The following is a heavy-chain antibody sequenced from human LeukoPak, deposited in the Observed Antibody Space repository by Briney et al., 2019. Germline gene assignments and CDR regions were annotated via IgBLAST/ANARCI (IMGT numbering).Heavy chain of an antibody. CDR1: GGSISSYY. V-gene: IGHV4-59*01. J-gene: IGHJ4*02. Sequence: SETLSLTCTVSGGSISSYYWSWIRQPPGKGLEWIGYIYYSGSTNYNPSLKSRVTISVDTSKNQFSLKLSSVTAADTAVYYCASGYSSGWPFDYWGQGTLVTVSS. CDR3: ASGYSSGWPFDY. CDR2: IYYSGST. D-gene: IGHD6-19*01.